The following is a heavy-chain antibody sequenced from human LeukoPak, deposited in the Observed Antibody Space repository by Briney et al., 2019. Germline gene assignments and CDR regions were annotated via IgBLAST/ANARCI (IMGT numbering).Heavy chain of an antibody. CDR1: GFTFSSYS. Sequence: GGSLRLSCAASGFTFSSYSMNWVRQAPGKGLEWVSSISSSSSYIYYADSVKGRFTISRDNAKNSLYLQMNSLRVEDTAVYYRAKVAKYYYGSETYYFFEHWGQGTPVTASS. CDR2: ISSSSSYI. D-gene: IGHD3-10*01. CDR3: AKVAKYYYGSETYYFFEH. J-gene: IGHJ4*02. V-gene: IGHV3-21*01.